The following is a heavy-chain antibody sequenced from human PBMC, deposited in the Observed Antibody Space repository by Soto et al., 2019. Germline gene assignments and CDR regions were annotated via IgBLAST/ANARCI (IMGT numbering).Heavy chain of an antibody. J-gene: IGHJ1*01. CDR2: ISGTGDST. CDR1: GCCFPGYS. CDR3: ARDPSALWMPDQYLQH. D-gene: IGHD3-10*01. Sequence: GRSLRLACTAAGCCFPGYSMCRGGKATGKVLEWVSLISGTGDSTYYAHSVKGRFTISRDSAKNTLYLQMNSLRAKDTAVYYCARDPSALWMPDQYLQHRGQGTQVTVSS. V-gene: IGHV3-23*01.